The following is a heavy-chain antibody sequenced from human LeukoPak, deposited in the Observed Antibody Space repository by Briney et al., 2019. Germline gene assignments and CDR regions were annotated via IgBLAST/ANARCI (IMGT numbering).Heavy chain of an antibody. V-gene: IGHV4-34*01. J-gene: IGHJ4*02. Sequence: SETLSLTCAVYGGSFSGYYWSWIRQPPGKGLEWIGEINHSGSTNYNPSLKSRVTISVDTSKNQFSLKLSSVTAADTAVYYCARGEQGYDYWGQGTLVTVSS. D-gene: IGHD1/OR15-1a*01. CDR3: ARGEQGYDY. CDR1: GGSFSGYY. CDR2: INHSGST.